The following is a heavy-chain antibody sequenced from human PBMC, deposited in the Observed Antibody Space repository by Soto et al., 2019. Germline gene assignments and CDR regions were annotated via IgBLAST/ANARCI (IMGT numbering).Heavy chain of an antibody. CDR3: ARSPQILLWFGDGDY. J-gene: IGHJ4*02. V-gene: IGHV1-24*01. Sequence: GASVKVSCKVSGYTLTELSMHWARQAPGKGLEWMGGFDPEDGETIYAQKFQGRVTMTEDTSTSTAYMELRSLRSDDTAVYYCARSPQILLWFGDGDYWGQGTLVTVSS. D-gene: IGHD3-10*01. CDR1: GYTLTELS. CDR2: FDPEDGET.